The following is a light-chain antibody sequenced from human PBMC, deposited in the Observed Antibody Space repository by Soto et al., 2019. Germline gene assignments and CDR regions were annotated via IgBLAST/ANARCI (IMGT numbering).Light chain of an antibody. CDR3: QQYHSRRT. CDR1: QGIANF. CDR2: AAS. Sequence: TQSPSSLSASVGDRVTVTCRASQGIANFLAWYQQKPGKAPRLLIYAASTLQSGVPSRFSGSGSGTEFTLTISSLQPDDFATYYCQQYHSRRTFGQGTKVDIK. V-gene: IGKV1-9*01. J-gene: IGKJ1*01.